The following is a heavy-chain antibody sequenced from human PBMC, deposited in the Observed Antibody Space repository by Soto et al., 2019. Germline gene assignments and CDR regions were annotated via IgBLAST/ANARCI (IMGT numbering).Heavy chain of an antibody. J-gene: IGHJ4*02. D-gene: IGHD2-21*02. CDR1: GFSLSTNGVG. CDR3: ARKGPSDRILYY. Sequence: QITLKESGPTLVNPTQTLTLTCTFSGFSLSTNGVGVGCIRQPPGESLEWLALIYWDDDTRYIPSQRRRLTITKDTSKNQVVRTMTNMDPVDTATFYCARKGPSDRILYYWGQGTQVTVSS. V-gene: IGHV2-5*02. CDR2: IYWDDDT.